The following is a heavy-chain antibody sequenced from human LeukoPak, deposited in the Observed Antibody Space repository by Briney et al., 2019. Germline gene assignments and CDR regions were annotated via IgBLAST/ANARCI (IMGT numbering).Heavy chain of an antibody. V-gene: IGHV5-51*01. J-gene: IGHJ6*03. Sequence: GEPLNISAKSSGYSFTSYSIGWVRHMPGKGLEWMGIIYPGDSDTKYSPSFQGQVTISADKSISTAYLQWSSLKASDTAMYYCARRTFDMSYCYYMDVWGKGTRSPSP. D-gene: IGHD2/OR15-2a*01. CDR2: IYPGDSDT. CDR3: ARRTFDMSYCYYMDV. CDR1: GYSFTSYS.